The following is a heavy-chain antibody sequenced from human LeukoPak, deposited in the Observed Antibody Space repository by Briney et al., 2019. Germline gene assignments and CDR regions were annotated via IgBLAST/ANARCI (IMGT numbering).Heavy chain of an antibody. Sequence: SETLSLTCTVSGGSISSYYWSWLRQPPGKGLECIGYIHYSGSTNYNPSLKSRVTISVDTSKNQFSLKLKSVTAADTAVYYCARGGGGNDFWSGYPSDAFDIWGQGTMVTVSS. D-gene: IGHD3-3*01. V-gene: IGHV4-59*01. CDR1: GGSISSYY. CDR2: IHYSGST. J-gene: IGHJ3*02. CDR3: ARGGGGNDFWSGYPSDAFDI.